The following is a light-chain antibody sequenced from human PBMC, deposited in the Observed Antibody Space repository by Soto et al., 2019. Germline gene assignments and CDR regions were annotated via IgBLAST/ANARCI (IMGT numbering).Light chain of an antibody. J-gene: IGKJ5*01. CDR2: DAS. Sequence: SPATLSLSPGERATLSCRASLSVSSYLAWYQQKPGQAPRLLIYDASNRATGIPARFSDSGSGTDFTLTISSLEPEDFAVYYCQQRSNWPLITFGQGTRLEIK. CDR1: LSVSSY. V-gene: IGKV3-11*01. CDR3: QQRSNWPLIT.